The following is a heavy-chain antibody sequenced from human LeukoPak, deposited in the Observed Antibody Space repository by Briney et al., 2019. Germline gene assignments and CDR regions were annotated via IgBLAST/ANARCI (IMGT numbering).Heavy chain of an antibody. CDR2: INHSGST. CDR1: GVSFSGYY. D-gene: IGHD6-13*01. J-gene: IGHJ4*02. CDR3: AREGGSSSWYSY. Sequence: SETLSLTCAVYGVSFSGYYWSWIRQPPGKGLEWIGEINHSGSTNYNPSLKSRVTISVDTSKNQFSLKLSSVTAADTAVYYCAREGGSSSWYSYWGQGTLVTVSS. V-gene: IGHV4-34*01.